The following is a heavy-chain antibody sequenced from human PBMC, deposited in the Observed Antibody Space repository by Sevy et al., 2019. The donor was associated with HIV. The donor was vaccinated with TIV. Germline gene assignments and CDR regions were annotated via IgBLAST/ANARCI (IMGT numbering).Heavy chain of an antibody. J-gene: IGHJ4*02. CDR1: EFTFNSYA. Sequence: GGSLRLSCAASEFTFNSYAMNWVRQAPGKGLEWLSAIRGAGSITFYADSLKGRFTISRDNSRNTLYLQMNSLRAEDTAIYYCARNFVPDTTSYFGPLDYWGRGTLVTVSS. CDR3: ARNFVPDTTSYFGPLDY. V-gene: IGHV3-23*01. D-gene: IGHD3-9*01. CDR2: IRGAGSIT.